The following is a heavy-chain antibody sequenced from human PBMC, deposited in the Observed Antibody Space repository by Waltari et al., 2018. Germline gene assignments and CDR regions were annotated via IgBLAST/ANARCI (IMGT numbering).Heavy chain of an antibody. V-gene: IGHV4-4*07. Sequence: QVQLQESGPGLVKPSETLSLTCTVSGGSISSYYWSWIRQPAGKGLEWIGRIYTSGSTNYNPSLKSRVTMSVDTSKNQFSLKLSSLRSEDTAVYYCASRSGSYSAFDYWGQGTLVTVSS. J-gene: IGHJ4*02. CDR1: GGSISSYY. CDR2: IYTSGST. CDR3: ASRSGSYSAFDY. D-gene: IGHD3-10*01.